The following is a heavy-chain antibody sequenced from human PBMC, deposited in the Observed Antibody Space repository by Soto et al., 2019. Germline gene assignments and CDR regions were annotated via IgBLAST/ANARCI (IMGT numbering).Heavy chain of an antibody. CDR1: GYSFTSYL. CDR2: IYPSDSDT. D-gene: IGHD2-15*01. CDR3: ARRIDGFTPHFDY. V-gene: IGHV5-51*01. J-gene: IGHJ4*02. Sequence: GESLKISCKGSGYSFTSYLIGWVRQMPGKGLEWMGIIYPSDSDTRYSPSFQGQVTISADKSISTAYLQWSSLKASDTAMYYCARRIDGFTPHFDYWGQGTLVTVSS.